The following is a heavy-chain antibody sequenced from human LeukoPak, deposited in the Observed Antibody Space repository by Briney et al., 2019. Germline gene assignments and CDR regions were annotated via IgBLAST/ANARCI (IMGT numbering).Heavy chain of an antibody. J-gene: IGHJ4*02. CDR1: GYTFTGYY. Sequence: GASVKVSCTASGYTFTGYYMHWVRQAPGQGLEWMGWINPNSGGTNYAQKFQGRVTMTRDTSISTAYMELSRLRSDDTAVYYCARGQGLRLGELSLGYWGQGTLVTVSS. CDR3: ARGQGLRLGELSLGY. CDR2: INPNSGGT. D-gene: IGHD3-16*02. V-gene: IGHV1-2*02.